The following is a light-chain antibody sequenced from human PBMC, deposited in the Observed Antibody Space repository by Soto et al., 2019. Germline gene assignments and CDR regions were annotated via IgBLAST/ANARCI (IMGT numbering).Light chain of an antibody. CDR1: QSVSSYY. V-gene: IGKV3-20*01. CDR2: AAS. Sequence: EIVLTQSPGTLSLSPGERATLSCRANQSVSSYYLAWYQQKPGQAPRLLIYAASSRATGIPDRFSGGGSGTDFTLTISRLEPEDFAVYYCQQCGSSPWTFGQGTKVDIK. CDR3: QQCGSSPWT. J-gene: IGKJ1*01.